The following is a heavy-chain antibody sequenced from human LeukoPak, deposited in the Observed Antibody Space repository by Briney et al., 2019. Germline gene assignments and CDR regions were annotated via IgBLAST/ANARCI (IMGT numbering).Heavy chain of an antibody. CDR1: GGSISSYY. V-gene: IGHV4-59*01. J-gene: IGHJ6*03. CDR2: IHYSGST. D-gene: IGHD3-10*01. Sequence: SETLSLTCTVSGGSISSYYWSWIRQPPGKGLEWIGNIHYSGSTNYNPSLKSRVTISVDTSKNQFSLELSSVTAADTAVYHCARVEEGYGSGRRENYYYYYMDVWGKGTTVTISS. CDR3: ARVEEGYGSGRRENYYYYYMDV.